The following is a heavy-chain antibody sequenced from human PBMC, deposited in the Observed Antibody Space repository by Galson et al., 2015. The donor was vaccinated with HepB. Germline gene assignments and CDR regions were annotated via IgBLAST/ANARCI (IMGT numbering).Heavy chain of an antibody. D-gene: IGHD6-13*01. CDR3: ARDGLSPYSSSWYGPKYYYYYGMDV. J-gene: IGHJ6*02. CDR1: GFTFSSYE. Sequence: SLRLSCAASGFTFSSYEMNWVRQAPGKGLEWVSYISSSGSTIYYADSVKGRFTISRDNAKNSLYLQMNSLRAEDTAVYYCARDGLSPYSSSWYGPKYYYYYGMDVWGQGTTVTVSS. V-gene: IGHV3-48*03. CDR2: ISSSGSTI.